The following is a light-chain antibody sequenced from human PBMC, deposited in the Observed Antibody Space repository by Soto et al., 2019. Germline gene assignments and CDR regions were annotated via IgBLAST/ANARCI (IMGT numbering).Light chain of an antibody. Sequence: DIQLTQSPSFLSASVGDRDTISCRASQGISDYLAWYQQKPGKAPKLLIYGASTLQSGVPSRFSGSASGTEFTLTISSLQPEDFATYFCHQFNAYPLTFGGGTKLEI. CDR3: HQFNAYPLT. CDR2: GAS. CDR1: QGISDY. V-gene: IGKV1-9*01. J-gene: IGKJ4*01.